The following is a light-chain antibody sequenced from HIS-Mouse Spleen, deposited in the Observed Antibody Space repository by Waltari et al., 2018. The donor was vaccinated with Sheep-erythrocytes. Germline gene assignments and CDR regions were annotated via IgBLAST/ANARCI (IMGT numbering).Light chain of an antibody. J-gene: IGLJ2*01. Sequence: QSALTQPRSVSGSPGQSVTISCTGTSSDVGGYNYVSWYQQHPGKAPKLMIYDVSKWPSGVLDRFSGSKSGNPDSLTISGLQAEDEADYYCCSDAGSYTLVFGGGTKLTVL. V-gene: IGLV2-11*01. CDR2: DVS. CDR3: CSDAGSYTLV. CDR1: SSDVGGYNY.